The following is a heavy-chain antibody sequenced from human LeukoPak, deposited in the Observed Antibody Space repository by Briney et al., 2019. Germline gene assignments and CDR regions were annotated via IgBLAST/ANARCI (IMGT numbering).Heavy chain of an antibody. J-gene: IGHJ3*02. CDR2: INHSGST. D-gene: IGHD4-17*01. Sequence: PSETLSLTCAVYGGSFSGYYWSWIRQPPGKGLEWIGEINHSGSTNYNPSLKSRVTISVDTSKNQFSLKLSSVTAADTAVYYCARGTTGIPPHDAFDIWGQGTMVTVSS. CDR3: ARGTTGIPPHDAFDI. CDR1: GGSFSGYY. V-gene: IGHV4-34*01.